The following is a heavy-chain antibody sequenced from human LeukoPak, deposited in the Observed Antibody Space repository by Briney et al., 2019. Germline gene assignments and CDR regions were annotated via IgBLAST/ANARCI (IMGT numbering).Heavy chain of an antibody. CDR2: IIAIFGTE. CDR1: GGTFISSA. Sequence: SVKVSCKASGGTFISSAISWVRQAPGQGLEWMGGIIAIFGTENYAQKFLGRVTIIADESTSTVYMELSSLRSEDTAVYYCASGMGGPAWYFDYWGQGTLVTVSS. V-gene: IGHV1-69*13. CDR3: ASGMGGPAWYFDY. D-gene: IGHD5-24*01. J-gene: IGHJ4*02.